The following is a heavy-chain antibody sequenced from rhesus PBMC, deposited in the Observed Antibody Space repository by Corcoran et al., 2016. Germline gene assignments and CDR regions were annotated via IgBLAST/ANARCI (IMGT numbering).Heavy chain of an antibody. J-gene: IGHJ4*01. CDR1: GGSISDSYR. CDR3: ARESSGYSLYYFDY. Sequence: QVQLQESGPGLVKPSETLSLTCAVSGGSISDSYRWSWIRQPPGKGLEWIGYIYGSSTSPNYTPPLKSRVTILTDTSKNQFSLKLSSVTAADTAVYYCARESSGYSLYYFDYWGQGVLVTVSS. CDR2: IYGSSTSP. V-gene: IGHV4S10*01. D-gene: IGHD5-24*01.